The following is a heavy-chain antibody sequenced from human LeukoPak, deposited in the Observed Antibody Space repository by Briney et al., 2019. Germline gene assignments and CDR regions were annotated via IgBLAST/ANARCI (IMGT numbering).Heavy chain of an antibody. V-gene: IGHV4-39*01. Sequence: PSETLSLTCTVSGGSISSSSYYWGWIRQPPGKGLEWIGSIYYSGSTYYNPSLESRVTISVDTSKNQFSLKLSSVTAADTAVYYCARQGRRVYSSGWYHLDLWGRGTLVTVSS. CDR1: GGSISSSSYY. CDR3: ARQGRRVYSSGWYHLDL. D-gene: IGHD6-19*01. J-gene: IGHJ2*01. CDR2: IYYSGST.